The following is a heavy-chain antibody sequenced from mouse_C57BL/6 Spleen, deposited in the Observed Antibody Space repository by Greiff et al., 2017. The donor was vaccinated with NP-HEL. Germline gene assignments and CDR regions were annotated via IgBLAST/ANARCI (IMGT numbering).Heavy chain of an antibody. Sequence: EVKLVESGGGLVQPGGSLKLSCAASGFTFSDYYMYWVRQTPEKRLEWVAYISNGGGSTYYPDTVKGRFTISRDNAKNTLYLQMSRLKSEDTAMYYCARHDGYYVDAMDYWGQGTSVTVSS. V-gene: IGHV5-12*01. CDR1: GFTFSDYY. D-gene: IGHD2-3*01. J-gene: IGHJ4*01. CDR3: ARHDGYYVDAMDY. CDR2: ISNGGGST.